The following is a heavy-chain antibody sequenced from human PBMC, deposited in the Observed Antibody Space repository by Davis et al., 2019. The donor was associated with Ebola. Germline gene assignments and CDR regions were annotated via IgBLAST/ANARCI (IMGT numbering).Heavy chain of an antibody. CDR3: TTDLGDYIDY. V-gene: IGHV3-15*01. CDR2: IKSKTDGGTT. D-gene: IGHD4-17*01. J-gene: IGHJ4*02. CDR1: GFTFSNAW. Sequence: GESLKISCAASGFTFSNAWMSWVRQAPGKGLEWVGRIKSKTDGGTTDYAAPVKGRFTISRDDSKNTLYLQMNSLKTEDTAVYYCTTDLGDYIDYWGQGTLVTVSS.